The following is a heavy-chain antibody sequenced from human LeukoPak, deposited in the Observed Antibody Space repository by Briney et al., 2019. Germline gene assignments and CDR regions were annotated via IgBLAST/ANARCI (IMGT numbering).Heavy chain of an antibody. J-gene: IGHJ2*01. CDR3: ARDPPRSQNLRYFDL. V-gene: IGHV3-74*01. D-gene: IGHD1-14*01. Sequence: GGSLRLSCAAAGFTFSSYWMHWVRQAPGKGLLWVSRVNSDGTGTTYADSVKGRFTISRDNAKNTLYLQMNSLRAEDTAVYYCARDPPRSQNLRYFDLWGRGTLVTVS. CDR2: VNSDGTGT. CDR1: GFTFSSYW.